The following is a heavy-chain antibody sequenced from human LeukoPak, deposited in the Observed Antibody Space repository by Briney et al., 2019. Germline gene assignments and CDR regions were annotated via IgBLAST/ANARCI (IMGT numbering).Heavy chain of an antibody. V-gene: IGHV3-23*01. D-gene: IGHD3-10*01. CDR1: GFTFSGYA. Sequence: GGSLRLSCAASGFTFSGYAMSWVRQAPGKGLEWVSAISASGGSTYYADSVKGRFTISRDNSKNTLYLQMNSLRAEDTAVYYCANLPLWFGELLDFDYWGQGTLVTVSS. J-gene: IGHJ4*02. CDR3: ANLPLWFGELLDFDY. CDR2: ISASGGST.